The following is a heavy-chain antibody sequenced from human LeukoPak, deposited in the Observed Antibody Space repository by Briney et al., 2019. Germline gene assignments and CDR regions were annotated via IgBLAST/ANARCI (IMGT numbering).Heavy chain of an antibody. Sequence: ASVKVSCKVSGYTLTELSMHWVRQAPGKGLEWMGGFDPEDGETIYAQKFQGRVTMTEDTSTDTAYMELSSLRSEDTAVYYCATSAPGYYHESRLFDYWGQGTLVTVSS. J-gene: IGHJ4*02. CDR1: GYTLTELS. V-gene: IGHV1-24*01. CDR2: FDPEDGET. CDR3: ATSAPGYYHESRLFDY. D-gene: IGHD3-22*01.